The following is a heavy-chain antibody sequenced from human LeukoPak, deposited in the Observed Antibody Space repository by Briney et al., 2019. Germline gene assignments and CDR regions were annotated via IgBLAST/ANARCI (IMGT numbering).Heavy chain of an antibody. CDR2: ISGSGGST. CDR3: AKDQSIVGAETDAFDI. V-gene: IGHV3-23*01. D-gene: IGHD1-26*01. Sequence: GGSLRLSCAASGFTFSSYAMSWVRQAPGKGLEWVSAISGSGGSTYYADSVKGRFTISRDNSKNTLYLQMNSLRAEDTAVYYCAKDQSIVGAETDAFDIWGQRTMVTVSS. J-gene: IGHJ3*02. CDR1: GFTFSSYA.